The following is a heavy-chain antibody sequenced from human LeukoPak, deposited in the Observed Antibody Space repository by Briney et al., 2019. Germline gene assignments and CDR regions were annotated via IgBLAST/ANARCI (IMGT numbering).Heavy chain of an antibody. J-gene: IGHJ4*02. CDR2: IIPFFGTA. V-gene: IGHV1-69*05. CDR1: GGTFSSSA. CDR3: ARAGYGYSDY. D-gene: IGHD5-18*01. Sequence: ASVKVSCKAPGGTFSSSAISWVRQAPGQGLEWMGGIIPFFGTANYAQKFQGRVTITTDESTSTAYMELSSLRSEDTAVYYCARAGYGYSDYWGQGTLVTVSS.